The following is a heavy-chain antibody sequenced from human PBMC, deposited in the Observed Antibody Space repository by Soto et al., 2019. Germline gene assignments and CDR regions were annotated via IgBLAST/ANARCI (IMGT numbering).Heavy chain of an antibody. J-gene: IGHJ4*02. V-gene: IGHV1-69*13. CDR2: IIPVFGTS. CDR3: ARDRAPFYSDSNGNYYVPSFDS. Sequence: VASVKVSCKASGGSFSSYAINWVRQAPGQGLEWMGGIIPVFGTSKSAQKFQGRVTITADESTSTAYMELSSLRSDDTAIYYCARDRAPFYSDSNGNYYVPSFDSWGQGTLVTVSS. D-gene: IGHD3-22*01. CDR1: GGSFSSYA.